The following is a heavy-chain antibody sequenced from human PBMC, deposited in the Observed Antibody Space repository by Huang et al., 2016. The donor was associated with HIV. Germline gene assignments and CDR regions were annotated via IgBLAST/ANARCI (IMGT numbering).Heavy chain of an antibody. CDR2: IDYSGST. CDR3: ARDHHDFWRGYRRMYFFDH. Sequence: QVQLQESGPGLVKPSETLSLTCTVSGGSISTHYWSWIRQPPGKGLEWIGIIDYSGSTTSSPSRKSRVTILQDTSKNQFSLRVNSVTAADTAMYYCARDHHDFWRGYRRMYFFDHWGQGTLVTVSS. J-gene: IGHJ4*02. D-gene: IGHD3-3*01. CDR1: GGSISTHY. V-gene: IGHV4-59*11.